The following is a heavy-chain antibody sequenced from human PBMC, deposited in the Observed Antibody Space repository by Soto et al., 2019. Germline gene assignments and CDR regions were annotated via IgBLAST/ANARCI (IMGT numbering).Heavy chain of an antibody. CDR1: GYTFTTYA. D-gene: IGHD1-26*01. Sequence: GASVKVSCKAPGYTFTTYAMHWVRQAPGQRLEWLGSINGANGNTKYSQKFQGRVTITRDTSASTAYMEMSSLRSEDTDVYYCARAPGNYYYYAMDVWGQGTTVTVSS. CDR2: INGANGNT. CDR3: ARAPGNYYYYAMDV. V-gene: IGHV1-3*01. J-gene: IGHJ6*01.